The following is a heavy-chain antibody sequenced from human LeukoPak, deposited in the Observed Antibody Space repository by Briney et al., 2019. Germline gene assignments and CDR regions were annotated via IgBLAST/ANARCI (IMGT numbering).Heavy chain of an antibody. CDR1: GFIVDTYS. Sequence: GGSLRLSCTASGFIVDTYSMNWVRQAPGKGLEWVSYVSSSSRTIYYADSVKGRFTISRDNAKNSLYLQMNSLRAEDTAVYYCARDLGLYDYGGNIDFWGQGTLVTVSS. D-gene: IGHD4-23*01. CDR2: VSSSSRTI. V-gene: IGHV3-48*04. CDR3: ARDLGLYDYGGNIDF. J-gene: IGHJ4*02.